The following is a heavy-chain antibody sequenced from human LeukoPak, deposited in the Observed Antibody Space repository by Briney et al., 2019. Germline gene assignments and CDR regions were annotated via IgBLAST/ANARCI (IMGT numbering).Heavy chain of an antibody. Sequence: SETLSLTCAVYGGSFSGYYWSWIRQPPGKGLEWIGEINHSGSTNYNPPLKSRVTISVDTSKNQFSLKVSSVTAADTTVYYCARVYRTDSYNWFDPWGQGTLVTVSS. CDR1: GGSFSGYY. J-gene: IGHJ5*02. CDR2: INHSGST. D-gene: IGHD5/OR15-5a*01. CDR3: ARVYRTDSYNWFDP. V-gene: IGHV4-34*01.